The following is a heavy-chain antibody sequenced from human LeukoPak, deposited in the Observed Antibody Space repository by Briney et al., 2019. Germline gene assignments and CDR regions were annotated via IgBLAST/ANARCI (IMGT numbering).Heavy chain of an antibody. CDR1: GFTFDDYA. V-gene: IGHV3-9*01. D-gene: IGHD3-22*01. CDR2: ITWNRDNI. J-gene: IGHJ6*02. CDR3: AKDLSSAITSTLVLDV. Sequence: GGSLRLSCTVSGFTFDDYAMHWVRHTPGKGLEWVAGITWNRDNIGYGDSVKGRFTISRDNVKNVLYLQMNSLRPEGTALYYCAKDLSSAITSTLVLDVWGQGTTV.